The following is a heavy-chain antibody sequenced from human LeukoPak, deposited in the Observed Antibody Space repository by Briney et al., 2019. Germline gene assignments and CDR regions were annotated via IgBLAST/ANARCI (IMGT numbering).Heavy chain of an antibody. CDR2: IYYSGST. CDR1: GGSISSYY. V-gene: IGHV4-59*12. D-gene: IGHD6-13*01. Sequence: SETLSLTCTVSGGSISSYYWSWIRQPPGKGLEWIGYIYYSGSTNYNPSLKSRVTISVDTSKNQFSLKLSSVTAADTAVYYCARRRRYSSSWYVDYWGQGTLVTVSS. CDR3: ARRRRYSSSWYVDY. J-gene: IGHJ4*02.